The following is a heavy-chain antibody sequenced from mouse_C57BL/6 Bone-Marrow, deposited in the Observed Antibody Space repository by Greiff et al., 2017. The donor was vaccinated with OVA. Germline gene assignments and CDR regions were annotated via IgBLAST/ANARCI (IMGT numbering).Heavy chain of an antibody. D-gene: IGHD2-5*01. V-gene: IGHV1-64*01. J-gene: IGHJ2*01. CDR1: GYTFTSYW. CDR3: ARRDYSNPYFDY. Sequence: VQLQQPGAELVKPGASVKLSCKASGYTFTSYWMHWVKQRPGQGLEWIGMIHPNSGSTNYNEKFKSKAKLTVDKSSSTAYMQLSSLTSEDSAVYYCARRDYSNPYFDYWGQGTTLTVSS. CDR2: IHPNSGST.